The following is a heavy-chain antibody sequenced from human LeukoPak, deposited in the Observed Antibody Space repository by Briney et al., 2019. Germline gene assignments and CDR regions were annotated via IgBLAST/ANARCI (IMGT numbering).Heavy chain of an antibody. V-gene: IGHV1-69*05. CDR1: GGTFSSYA. D-gene: IGHD3/OR15-3a*01. CDR2: IIPIFGTA. Sequence: SVTVSCKASGGTFSSYAISWVRQAPGQGLEWMGGIIPIFGTANYAQKFQGRVTINTDKSKSTASMELSSLRSEDTAVYYCASGLPQDWFAPWGQGTLVTVSS. J-gene: IGHJ5*02. CDR3: ASGLPQDWFAP.